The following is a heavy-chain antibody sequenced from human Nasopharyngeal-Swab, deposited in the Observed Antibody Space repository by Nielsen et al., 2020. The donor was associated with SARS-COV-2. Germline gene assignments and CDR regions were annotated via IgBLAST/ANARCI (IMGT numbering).Heavy chain of an antibody. V-gene: IGHV3-53*01. CDR2: IYSGGST. D-gene: IGHD6-13*01. Sequence: VRRMPGKGLEWVSVIYSGGSTYYADSVKGRFTISRDNSKNTLYLQMNSLRAEDTAVYYCARLGSSSWYANWFDPWGQGTLVTVSS. CDR3: ARLGSSSWYANWFDP. J-gene: IGHJ5*02.